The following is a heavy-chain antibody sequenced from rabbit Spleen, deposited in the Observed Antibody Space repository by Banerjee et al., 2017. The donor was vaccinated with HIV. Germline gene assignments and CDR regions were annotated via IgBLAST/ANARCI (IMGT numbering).Heavy chain of an antibody. D-gene: IGHD8-1*01. CDR1: GFSFSSYYY. CDR2: IYAGSSDST. V-gene: IGHV1S45*01. Sequence: QEQLVESGGGLVQPEGSLTLTCTASGFSFSSYYYMCWVRQAPGKGLEWIASIYAGSSDSTYSATWAKGRFTISKTSSTTVTLQMTSLTVADTATYFCARDSGSSFSSYGMDLWGQGTLVTVS. CDR3: ARDSGSSFSSYGMDL. J-gene: IGHJ6*01.